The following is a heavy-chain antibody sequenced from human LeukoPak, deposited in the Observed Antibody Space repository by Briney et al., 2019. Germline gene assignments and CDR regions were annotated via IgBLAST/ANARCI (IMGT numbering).Heavy chain of an antibody. Sequence: GGSLRLSCAGSGFTFSSYAMHWVRQAPGKGLEWVAVISYDGSNKYYADSVKGRFTISRDNSKNTLYLQMNSLRAEDTAVYYCARSFSYGYFDYWGQGTLVTVSS. CDR3: ARSFSYGYFDY. CDR1: GFTFSSYA. J-gene: IGHJ4*02. D-gene: IGHD5-18*01. V-gene: IGHV3-30*04. CDR2: ISYDGSNK.